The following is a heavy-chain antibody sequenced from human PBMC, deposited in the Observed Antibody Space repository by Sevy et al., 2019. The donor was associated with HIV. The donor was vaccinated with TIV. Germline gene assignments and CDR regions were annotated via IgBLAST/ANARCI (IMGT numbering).Heavy chain of an antibody. V-gene: IGHV4-39*01. CDR1: GGSIGSNSFY. CDR3: ARQKVRSAYYYDTSGRQGKADFDS. J-gene: IGHJ4*02. CDR2: VSYGGST. Sequence: SETLSLTCTVSGGSIGSNSFYWGWIRQPPGKELEWIGTVSYGGSTYYHPSLRSRVTISVDASKKQFSLKLGSVTAADTAVYYCARQKVRSAYYYDTSGRQGKADFDSWGQGTLVTVSS. D-gene: IGHD3-22*01.